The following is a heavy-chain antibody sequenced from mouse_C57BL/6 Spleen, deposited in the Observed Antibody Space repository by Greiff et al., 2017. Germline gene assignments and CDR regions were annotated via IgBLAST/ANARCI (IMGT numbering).Heavy chain of an antibody. CDR1: GYAFRSYW. Sequence: QVQLKQSGAELVKPGASVKISCKASGYAFRSYWMNWVKQRPGKGLEWIGQIYPGDGDTNYNGKFKGKATLTADKSSSTAYMQLSRLTSEDAAVYVCARSKLGGVVYWGQGTTRTVSS. CDR3: ARSKLGGVVY. J-gene: IGHJ2*01. CDR2: IYPGDGDT. V-gene: IGHV1-80*01. D-gene: IGHD4-1*01.